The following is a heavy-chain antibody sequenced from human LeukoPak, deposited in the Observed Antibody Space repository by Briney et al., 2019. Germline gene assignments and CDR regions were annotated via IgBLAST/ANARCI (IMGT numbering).Heavy chain of an antibody. CDR1: GFPFNIYW. V-gene: IGHV3-74*01. CDR2: INSDGSST. CDR3: ARIRRQGPSDY. Sequence: HPGGSLRLSCAASGFPFNIYWMHWVRQAPGKGLVWVSRINSDGSSTSYADSVKGRFTISRDNAKNTLYLQMNSLRAEDTAVYYCARIRRQGPSDYWGQETLVTVSS. J-gene: IGHJ4*02.